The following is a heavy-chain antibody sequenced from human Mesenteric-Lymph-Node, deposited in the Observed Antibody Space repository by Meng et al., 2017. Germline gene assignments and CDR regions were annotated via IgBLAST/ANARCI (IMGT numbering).Heavy chain of an antibody. CDR1: GGSISSGDYY. V-gene: IGHV4-30-4*01. CDR3: ARDLGVATSIAGFVY. D-gene: IGHD5-12*01. CDR2: IYSSGST. J-gene: IGHJ4*02. Sequence: QVQLQESGPGLVKPSQTLSLTCTVSGGSISSGDYYWSWIRQPPGKGLGWIGYIYSSGSTYYNPSLKSRVTISVDTSKNQFSLRLSSVTAADTAVYYCARDLGVATSIAGFVYWGQGTLVTVSS.